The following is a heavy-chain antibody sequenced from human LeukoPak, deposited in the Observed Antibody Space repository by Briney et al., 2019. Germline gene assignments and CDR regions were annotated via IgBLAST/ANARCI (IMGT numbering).Heavy chain of an antibody. D-gene: IGHD3-10*01. Sequence: PGGSLRLSCVASGFSFSSYEMNWVGQAPGKGLEWVSFISTSGRTIYYADSVKGGLTISRDNAKKSLWLQMNSLRAEDTAVYYCARDGEYTGNDLDYWGQGTLVTVSS. CDR1: GFSFSSYE. V-gene: IGHV3-48*03. J-gene: IGHJ4*02. CDR2: ISTSGRTI. CDR3: ARDGEYTGNDLDY.